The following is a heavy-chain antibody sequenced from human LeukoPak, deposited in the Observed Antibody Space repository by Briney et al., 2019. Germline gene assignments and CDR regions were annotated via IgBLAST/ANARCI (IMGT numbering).Heavy chain of an antibody. Sequence: SETLSLTCTVSGGSISSSAYHWGWVRQPPGKGLEWIGTINYGGNTYYNLSLKSRVIIFLDTSKNQFSLKLSSVTAADTAVYYCARLWSTSCKGGSCPHQPNYWGQGTRVTVPS. CDR2: INYGGNT. D-gene: IGHD2-15*01. J-gene: IGHJ4*02. CDR1: GGSISSSAYH. V-gene: IGHV4-39*01. CDR3: ARLWSTSCKGGSCPHQPNY.